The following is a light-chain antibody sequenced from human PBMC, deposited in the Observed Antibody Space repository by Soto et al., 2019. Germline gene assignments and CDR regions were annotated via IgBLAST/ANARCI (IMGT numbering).Light chain of an antibody. CDR1: QGISSY. CDR2: AAS. J-gene: IGKJ4*01. Sequence: DIQLTQSPSFLSASVGDRVTITCRASQGISSYLAWYQQKPGKAPKLLIYAASTFQSGVPSRFSGSGSGTEFTLTISSLQPEDFATYYCQQLNSYPQSFGGGTKVEIK. V-gene: IGKV1-9*01. CDR3: QQLNSYPQS.